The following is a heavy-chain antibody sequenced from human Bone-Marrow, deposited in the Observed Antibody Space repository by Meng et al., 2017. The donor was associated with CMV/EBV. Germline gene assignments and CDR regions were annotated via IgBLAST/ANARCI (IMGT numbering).Heavy chain of an antibody. CDR3: ARGRGVVPAALDY. Sequence: GESLKISCAASGFTFSSYSMNWVRQAPGKGLEWVSSISSSSSYIYYADSVKGRFTISRDNSKNTLYLQMNSLRAEDTAVYYCARGRGVVPAALDYWGQGTLVTVSS. D-gene: IGHD2-2*01. CDR1: GFTFSSYS. V-gene: IGHV3-21*01. J-gene: IGHJ4*02. CDR2: ISSSSSYI.